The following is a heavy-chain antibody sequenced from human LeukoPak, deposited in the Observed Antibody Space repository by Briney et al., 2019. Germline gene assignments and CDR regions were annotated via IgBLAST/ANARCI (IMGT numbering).Heavy chain of an antibody. Sequence: GGTLRLSCAASGFTFSSYGMSWVRQAPGKGLEWVSAISGSGGSTYYADSVKGRFTISRDNSKNTLYLQMNSLRAEDTAVYYCAKAREYLKYDSSAWGFDPWGQGTLVTVSS. V-gene: IGHV3-23*01. J-gene: IGHJ5*02. CDR3: AKAREYLKYDSSAWGFDP. D-gene: IGHD3-22*01. CDR2: ISGSGGST. CDR1: GFTFSSYG.